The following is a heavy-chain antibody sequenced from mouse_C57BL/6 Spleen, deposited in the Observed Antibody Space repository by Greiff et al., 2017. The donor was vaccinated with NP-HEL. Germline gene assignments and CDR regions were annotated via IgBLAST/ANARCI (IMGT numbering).Heavy chain of an antibody. CDR1: GYTFTSYW. Sequence: VQLQQPGAELVMPGASVKLSCKASGYTFTSYWMHWVKQRPGQGLEWIGEIDPSDSYTNYNQKFKGKATLTVDKSSSTAYMQLSSLTSEDSAVYYCARRGYYCGLHDDWGQGTTLTVAS. V-gene: IGHV1-69*01. CDR2: IDPSDSYT. J-gene: IGHJ2*01. D-gene: IGHD1-1*01. CDR3: ARRGYYCGLHDD.